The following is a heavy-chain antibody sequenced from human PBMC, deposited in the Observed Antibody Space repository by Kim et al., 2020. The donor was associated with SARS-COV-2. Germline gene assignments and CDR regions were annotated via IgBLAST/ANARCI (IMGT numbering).Heavy chain of an antibody. Sequence: GESLKISCKGSGYSFTSYWIGWVRQMPGKGLEWMGIIYPGDSDTRYSPSFQGQVTISADKSISTAYLQWSSLKASDTAMYYCARRRPSQHLRLGEVSFWGQGTLVTVSS. V-gene: IGHV5-51*01. D-gene: IGHD3-16*02. CDR1: GYSFTSYW. CDR2: IYPGDSDT. CDR3: ARRRPSQHLRLGEVSF. J-gene: IGHJ4*02.